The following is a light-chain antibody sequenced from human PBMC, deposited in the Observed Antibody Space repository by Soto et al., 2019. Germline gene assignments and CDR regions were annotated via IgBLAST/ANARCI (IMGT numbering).Light chain of an antibody. CDR1: QSISSW. J-gene: IGKJ1*01. CDR2: TAS. Sequence: DIQMTQSPSTLSASVGDRVTITCRASQSISSWLAWYQQKPGKAPKLLIYTASSLESGVPSRFSGRGSGTEFTLTISSLQPDDFATYYCQQYNNYPWTFGQGTKVEIK. CDR3: QQYNNYPWT. V-gene: IGKV1-5*03.